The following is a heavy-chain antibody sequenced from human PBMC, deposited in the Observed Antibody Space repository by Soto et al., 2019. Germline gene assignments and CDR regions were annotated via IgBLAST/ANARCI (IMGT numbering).Heavy chain of an antibody. Sequence: QVQLQESGPGLVKPSETLSLTCTVSGGSISSYYWSWIRQPPGKGLEWIGYIYSSGSTNYNPSLKSRVTISVDTSKNQCSLQLSSVTAADTAVYYCARLLFGAANWFDPWGQGTLVTVSS. CDR3: ARLLFGAANWFDP. CDR1: GGSISSYY. D-gene: IGHD3-10*01. CDR2: IYSSGST. J-gene: IGHJ5*02. V-gene: IGHV4-59*01.